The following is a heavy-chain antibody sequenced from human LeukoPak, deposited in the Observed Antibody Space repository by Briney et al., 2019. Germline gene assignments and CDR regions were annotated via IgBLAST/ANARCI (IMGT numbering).Heavy chain of an antibody. CDR3: VKGQRYYDSSGYYSIEYFQH. D-gene: IGHD3-22*01. Sequence: GGSLRLSCAASGITFSSYAMTWVRQAPGKGLEWVSAISAGGDNTYYADSVKGRFTISRDNSKNTLYLQMSSLRAEDTAVYYCVKGQRYYDSSGYYSIEYFQHWGQGTLVTVSS. J-gene: IGHJ1*01. CDR1: GITFSSYA. CDR2: ISAGGDNT. V-gene: IGHV3-23*01.